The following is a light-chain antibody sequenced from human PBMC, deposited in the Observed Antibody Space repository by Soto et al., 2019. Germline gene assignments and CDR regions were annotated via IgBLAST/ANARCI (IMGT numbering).Light chain of an antibody. V-gene: IGKV1-5*01. CDR3: QQYNSYSLT. CDR1: QTISSW. J-gene: IGKJ4*01. CDR2: HAS. Sequence: DIQMTQSPSTLSGSVGDRVTITCRASQTISSWLAWYQQKPGTAPKVLIYHASNLQSGVPSRFSGSGSGTEFTLTISSLQPDDFATYYCQQYNSYSLTFGGGTKVDIK.